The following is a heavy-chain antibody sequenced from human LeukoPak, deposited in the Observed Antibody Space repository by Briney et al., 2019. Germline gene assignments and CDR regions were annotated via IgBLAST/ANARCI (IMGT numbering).Heavy chain of an antibody. CDR1: GGSISSGSYY. CDR2: IYTSGST. J-gene: IGHJ4*02. CDR3: ARDDGDGYNFDY. V-gene: IGHV4-61*02. Sequence: PSETLSLTCTVSGGSISSGSYYWSWIRQPAGKGLEWIGRIYTSGSTNYNPSLKSRVTISVDTSKNQFSLKLSSVTAADTAVYYCARDDGDGYNFDYWGQGTLVTVSS. D-gene: IGHD5-24*01.